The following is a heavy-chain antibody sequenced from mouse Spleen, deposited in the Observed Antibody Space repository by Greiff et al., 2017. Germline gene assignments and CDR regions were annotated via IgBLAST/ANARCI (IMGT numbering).Heavy chain of an antibody. CDR3: ARSMTHYFDY. D-gene: IGHD2-3*01. V-gene: IGHV14-3*02. J-gene: IGHJ2*01. CDR2: IDPANGNT. Sequence: EVKLVESGAELVKPGASVKLSCTASGFNIKDTYMHWVKQRPEQGLEWIGRIDPANGNTKYDPKFQGKATITADTSSNTAYLQLSSLTSEDTAVYYCARSMTHYFDYWGQGTTLTVSS. CDR1: GFNIKDTY.